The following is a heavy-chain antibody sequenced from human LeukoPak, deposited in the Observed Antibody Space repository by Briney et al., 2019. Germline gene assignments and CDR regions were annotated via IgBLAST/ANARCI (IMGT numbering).Heavy chain of an antibody. CDR3: AREHRISSGWLGY. CDR1: GYTFSNYD. J-gene: IGHJ4*02. Sequence: ASVKVSCKASGYTFSNYDINWVRQVPGQGLEWMGWMNPNSGTTGLTQKFQGRVTMTRNTSISTAYMELSSLRSEDTAVYYCAREHRISSGWLGYWGQGTLVTVSS. D-gene: IGHD6-19*01. CDR2: MNPNSGTT. V-gene: IGHV1-8*01.